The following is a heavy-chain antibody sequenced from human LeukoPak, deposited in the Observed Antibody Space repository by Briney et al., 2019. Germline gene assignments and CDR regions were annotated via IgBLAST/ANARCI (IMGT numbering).Heavy chain of an antibody. Sequence: GGSLRLSCAASGFTFDDYGMHWVRQAPGKGLQWVSLISGDGDTTYYADSVKGRFTISRDNSKESLFLQMSSLRTEDTALYYCAKDRYCRGGNCYSPLDYWGQGTLVPVSS. CDR2: ISGDGDTT. CDR1: GFTFDDYG. D-gene: IGHD2-15*01. J-gene: IGHJ4*02. V-gene: IGHV3-43*02. CDR3: AKDRYCRGGNCYSPLDY.